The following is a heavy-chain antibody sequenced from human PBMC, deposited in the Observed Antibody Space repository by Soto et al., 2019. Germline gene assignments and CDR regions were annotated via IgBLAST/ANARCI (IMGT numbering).Heavy chain of an antibody. J-gene: IGHJ4*02. V-gene: IGHV3-23*01. D-gene: IGHD3-10*01. Sequence: GGSLRLSCAASGFPFSSYAMSWVRQAPGKGLEWVSAISGSGGSTYYADSVKGRFTISRDNSKNTLYLQMNSLRAEDTAVYYCAKDRITMVRGVIPYDYYFDYWGQGTLVTVSS. CDR2: ISGSGGST. CDR3: AKDRITMVRGVIPYDYYFDY. CDR1: GFPFSSYA.